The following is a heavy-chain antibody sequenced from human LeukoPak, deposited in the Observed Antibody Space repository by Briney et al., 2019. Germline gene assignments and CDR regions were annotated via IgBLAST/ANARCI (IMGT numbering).Heavy chain of an antibody. D-gene: IGHD2-21*02. Sequence: GGSLRLSCAASGFTFSPFSMNWVRQAPGKGLEWVAYITGSFSDSKYYTDSVKGRFTISRDNAKNSVYLQMNSLRAEDTAIYYCARSRDWRVEYWGQGTLVTVSS. CDR2: ITGSFSDSK. CDR1: GFTFSPFS. J-gene: IGHJ4*02. CDR3: ARSRDWRVEY. V-gene: IGHV3-48*04.